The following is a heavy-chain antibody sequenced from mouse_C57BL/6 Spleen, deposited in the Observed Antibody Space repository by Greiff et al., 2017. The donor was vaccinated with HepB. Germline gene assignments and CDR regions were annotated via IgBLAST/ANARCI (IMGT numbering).Heavy chain of an antibody. D-gene: IGHD1-1*01. Sequence: EVKLMESGPGLVKPSQSLSLTCSVTGYSITSGYYWNWIRQFPGNKLEWMGYISYDGSNNYNPSLKNRISITRDTSKNQFFLKLNSVTTEDTATYYCARDQGYYGSSYGAMDYWGQGTSVTVSS. CDR2: ISYDGSN. J-gene: IGHJ4*01. CDR1: GYSITSGYY. V-gene: IGHV3-6*01. CDR3: ARDQGYYGSSYGAMDY.